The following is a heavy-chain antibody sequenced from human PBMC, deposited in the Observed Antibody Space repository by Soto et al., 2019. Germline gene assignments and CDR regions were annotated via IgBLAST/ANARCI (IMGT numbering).Heavy chain of an antibody. CDR1: GFTFSSYA. CDR3: AKDRPRVDTAMIVGRTNYGMDV. V-gene: IGHV3-23*01. Sequence: GGSLRLSCAASGFTFSSYAMSWVRQAPGKGLEWVSGISVGGGNTYYADSVKGRFIISRDNSKSTLFLQMNSLRAEDTAIYFCAKDRPRVDTAMIVGRTNYGMDVWGQGTTVTVSS. CDR2: ISVGGGNT. J-gene: IGHJ6*02. D-gene: IGHD5-18*01.